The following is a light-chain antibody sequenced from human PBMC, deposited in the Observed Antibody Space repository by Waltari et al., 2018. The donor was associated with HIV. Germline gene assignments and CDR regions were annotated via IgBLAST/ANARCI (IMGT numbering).Light chain of an antibody. CDR1: QSISNS. CDR3: QQYNNWPPRT. J-gene: IGKJ2*01. V-gene: IGKV3-15*01. CDR2: RAS. Sequence: DIVMTQSPATLSVSHGERATLSCRASQSISNSLAWYQQNPGQAPRLLIYRASTRSPGIPARFSGSGSGTEFTLTISSLQSEDFAVYYCQQYNNWPPRTFGQGTKLEIK.